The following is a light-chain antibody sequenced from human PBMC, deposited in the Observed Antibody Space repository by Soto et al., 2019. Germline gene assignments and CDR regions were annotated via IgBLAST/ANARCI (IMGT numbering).Light chain of an antibody. CDR3: NSYTSKSTGV. J-gene: IGLJ1*01. Sequence: QSALTQPASVSGSPGQSITISCTRTSSDVGGYNYVSWYQQHPGKAPKLIIYEVSNRPSGVSNRFSGSKSGNTASLTISGLQAEDEADYYCNSYTSKSTGVFGTGTKLTAL. CDR2: EVS. V-gene: IGLV2-14*01. CDR1: SSDVGGYNY.